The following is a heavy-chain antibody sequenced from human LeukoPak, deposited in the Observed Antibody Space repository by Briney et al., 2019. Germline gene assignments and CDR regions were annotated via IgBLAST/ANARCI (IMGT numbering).Heavy chain of an antibody. V-gene: IGHV1-69*06. Sequence: ASVKVSCNASGGTFSSYAISWVRQAPGQGLEWMGGIIPIFGTANYAQKFQGRVTITADKSTSTAYMELSSLRSEDTAVYYCARDRDSSAFDYWGQGTLVTVSS. CDR3: ARDRDSSAFDY. CDR2: IIPIFGTA. CDR1: GGTFSSYA. D-gene: IGHD6-19*01. J-gene: IGHJ4*02.